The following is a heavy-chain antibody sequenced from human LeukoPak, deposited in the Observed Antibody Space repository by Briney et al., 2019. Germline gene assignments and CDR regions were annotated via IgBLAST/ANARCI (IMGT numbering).Heavy chain of an antibody. CDR2: IKQDGSEK. Sequence: AGGSLRLSCAASGFTFSSYWMSWARQAPGKGLEWVANIKQDGSEKYYVDSVKGRFTISRDNAKNSLYLQMNSLRAEDTAVYYCARSINGLWFGLWGQGTLVTVSS. CDR1: GFTFSSYW. D-gene: IGHD3-10*01. V-gene: IGHV3-7*01. CDR3: ARSINGLWFGL. J-gene: IGHJ4*02.